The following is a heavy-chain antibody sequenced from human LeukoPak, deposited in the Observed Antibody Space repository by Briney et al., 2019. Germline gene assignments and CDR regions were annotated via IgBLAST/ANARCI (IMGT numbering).Heavy chain of an antibody. CDR3: ASATVDYDSRTDAFDI. J-gene: IGHJ3*02. D-gene: IGHD3-22*01. V-gene: IGHV5-51*01. Sequence: GESLKVSCKGSGCRFTSYWIGWVRQMPGKGLEWMGTIYPGESDTRYSPSFQGQVTISADKSISTAYLQWSSLKASDTAMYYCASATVDYDSRTDAFDIWGQGTMVTVSS. CDR2: IYPGESDT. CDR1: GCRFTSYW.